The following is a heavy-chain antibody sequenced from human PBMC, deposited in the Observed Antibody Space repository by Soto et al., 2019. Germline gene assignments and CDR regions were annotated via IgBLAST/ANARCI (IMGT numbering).Heavy chain of an antibody. Sequence: EVQLLESGGGLVQPGGSLRLSCAASGFTFSSYAMSWVRQAPGKGLEWVSAISGSGGSTYYADSVKGRFTISRDNSKNTLYLQMNSLRAEDTAVYYCARDRGVVLRFYEWRGPIDYWGQGTLVTVSS. J-gene: IGHJ4*02. CDR1: GFTFSSYA. V-gene: IGHV3-23*01. D-gene: IGHD3-3*01. CDR2: ISGSGGST. CDR3: ARDRGVVLRFYEWRGPIDY.